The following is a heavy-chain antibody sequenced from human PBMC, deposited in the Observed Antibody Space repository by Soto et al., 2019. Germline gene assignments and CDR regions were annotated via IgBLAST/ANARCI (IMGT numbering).Heavy chain of an antibody. V-gene: IGHV3-23*01. CDR3: PKSQSGSYFAAFDI. CDR2: VTGSGVTT. Sequence: PGGSLRLSCVVSGDSFDTYVINWVRQAPGKGLEWVSAVTGSGVTTWYAESIKGRFTISRDNSKNTVFLQMNSLTAEDTALYYCPKSQSGSYFAAFDIWGQGPM. CDR1: GDSFDTYV. D-gene: IGHD1-26*01. J-gene: IGHJ3*02.